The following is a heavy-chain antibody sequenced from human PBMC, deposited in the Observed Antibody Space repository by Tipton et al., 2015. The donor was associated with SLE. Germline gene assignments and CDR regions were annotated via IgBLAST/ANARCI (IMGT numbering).Heavy chain of an antibody. CDR1: GYSISSGYY. Sequence: TLSLTCTVSGYSISSGYYWGWIRQPPGKGLEYIGSIYHSGSTFYNPSLKSRVTISVDTSKNQFSLNLRSVTAADSAVYYCVRGEEQNYYYTDVWGKGTAVIVSS. J-gene: IGHJ6*03. CDR3: VRGEEQNYYYTDV. V-gene: IGHV4-38-2*02. CDR2: IYHSGST. D-gene: IGHD1/OR15-1a*01.